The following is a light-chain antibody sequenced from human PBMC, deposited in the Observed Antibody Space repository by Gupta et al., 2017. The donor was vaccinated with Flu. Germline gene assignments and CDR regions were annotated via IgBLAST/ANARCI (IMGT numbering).Light chain of an antibody. CDR3: QSFDSSQRATV. Sequence: QSVLTQPPSVSGAPAPTVTISCTGSSSNIGANNDVHWYQQLPGTAPKLVIYSNTNRPSGVPDRFSGSKSGASASLAITGLQAEDEADYYCQSFDSSQRATVFGGGTKVSV. CDR1: SSNIGANND. V-gene: IGLV1-40*01. J-gene: IGLJ2*01. CDR2: SNT.